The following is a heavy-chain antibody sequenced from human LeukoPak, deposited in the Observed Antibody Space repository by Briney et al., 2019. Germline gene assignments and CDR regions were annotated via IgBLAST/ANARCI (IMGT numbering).Heavy chain of an antibody. J-gene: IGHJ4*02. D-gene: IGHD5-12*01. V-gene: IGHV3-15*01. CDR1: GFIFSNAW. CDR3: TTTYIVASTRKFGDY. Sequence: PGGSLRLSCAASGFIFSNAWMNWVRQAPGKGLERVGRIKSKTEGGTTDYAAPVKGRFTISRDDSQNTVDLQISSLTAEDTAMYFCTTTYIVASTRKFGDYWGQGTLVVVSS. CDR2: IKSKTEGGTT.